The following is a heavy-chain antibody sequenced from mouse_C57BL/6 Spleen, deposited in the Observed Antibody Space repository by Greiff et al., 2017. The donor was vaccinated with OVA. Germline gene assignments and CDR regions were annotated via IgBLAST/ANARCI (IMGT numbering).Heavy chain of an antibody. Sequence: QVHVKQPGAELVKPGASVKLSCKASGYTFTSYWMHWVKQRPGRGLEWIGRIDPNSGGTKYNEKFKSKATLTVDKPSSTAYMQLSSLTSEDSAVYYCSLYYSSECAMDYWGQGTSVTVSS. CDR1: GYTFTSYW. D-gene: IGHD2-5*01. V-gene: IGHV1-72*01. J-gene: IGHJ4*01. CDR2: IDPNSGGT. CDR3: SLYYSSECAMDY.